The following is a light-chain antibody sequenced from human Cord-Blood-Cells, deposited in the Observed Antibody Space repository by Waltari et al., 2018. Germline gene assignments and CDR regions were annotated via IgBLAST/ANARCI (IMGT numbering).Light chain of an antibody. CDR1: SSDVVCYTY. J-gene: IGLJ3*02. Sequence: QSSLTQPASVSGSPGQSITISCTGTSSDVVCYTYVSWYQQHPGKAPILMIYDVSKRPSGISNRFSGSKSGNTASLTISGLQAEDEADYYCSSYTSSSTWVFGGGTKLTVL. CDR3: SSYTSSSTWV. V-gene: IGLV2-14*01. CDR2: DVS.